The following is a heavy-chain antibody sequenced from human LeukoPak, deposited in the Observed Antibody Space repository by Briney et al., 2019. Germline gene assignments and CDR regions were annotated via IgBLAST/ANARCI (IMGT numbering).Heavy chain of an antibody. CDR3: ARVLAGAAAAEH. Sequence: SETLSLTCSVSGGSIGTYYWSWIRQPPGKGLECIGYIYYSGNTNYNPSLKSRVTISVDTSKNQFSLKLNSVTAADTAVYYCARVLAGAAAAEHWGQGTLVTVSS. D-gene: IGHD6-13*01. CDR1: GGSIGTYY. V-gene: IGHV4-59*01. CDR2: IYYSGNT. J-gene: IGHJ1*01.